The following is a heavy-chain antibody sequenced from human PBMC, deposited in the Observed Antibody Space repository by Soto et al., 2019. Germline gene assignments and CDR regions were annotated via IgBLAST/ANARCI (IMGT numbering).Heavy chain of an antibody. CDR3: ARGPWVSGGFDP. Sequence: SQTLSLPCAISGDSVSSNSAAWNWLRQSPSRGLEWLGRTYYRSKWYNDYAVSVKSRITINPDTSKNQFSLQLNSVTPEDTAVYYCARGPWVSGGFDPWGQGTLVTVSS. CDR1: GDSVSSNSAA. CDR2: TYYRSKWYN. V-gene: IGHV6-1*01. D-gene: IGHD3-10*01. J-gene: IGHJ5*02.